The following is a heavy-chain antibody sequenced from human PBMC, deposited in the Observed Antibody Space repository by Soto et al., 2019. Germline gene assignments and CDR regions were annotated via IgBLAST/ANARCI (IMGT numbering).Heavy chain of an antibody. Sequence: GGSLRLSCEASGFSFEIYHMHWVRQAPGKGLEWVSGISWNSGSIGYADSVKGRFTISRDNAKNSLYLQMNSLRAEDTALYYCAKDGKSSGYLANWGQGTLVTVSS. CDR1: GFSFEIYH. CDR3: AKDGKSSGYLAN. CDR2: ISWNSGSI. J-gene: IGHJ4*02. D-gene: IGHD3-22*01. V-gene: IGHV3-9*01.